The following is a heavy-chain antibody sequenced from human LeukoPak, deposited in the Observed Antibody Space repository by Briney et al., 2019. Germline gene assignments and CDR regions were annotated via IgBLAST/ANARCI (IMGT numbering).Heavy chain of an antibody. J-gene: IGHJ4*02. CDR3: ARDQDGSPDY. CDR2: IYYSGST. V-gene: IGHV4-59*12. CDR1: GGSISSYY. Sequence: SETLSLTCTVSGGSISSYYWSWIRQPPGKGLEWIGYIYYSGSTNYNPSLQSRVTISVDTSKNQFSLKLSSVTAADPAVYYCARDQDGSPDYWGQGTLVTVSS. D-gene: IGHD5-24*01.